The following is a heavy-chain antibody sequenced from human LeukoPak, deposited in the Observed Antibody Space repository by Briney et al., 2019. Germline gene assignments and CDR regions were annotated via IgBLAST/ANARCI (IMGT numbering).Heavy chain of an antibody. Sequence: PGGSLRLSCAASGFTFSNYAMSWVRQAPWRGLEWVSGLTSSGGTTYYADSVKGRFTISRDNSRSTLYLQTNSLRVEDTAVYYCAKPVAGSSLGAFDIWGQGTMVTVSS. CDR2: LTSSGGTT. CDR3: AKPVAGSSLGAFDI. V-gene: IGHV3-23*01. CDR1: GFTFSNYA. J-gene: IGHJ3*02. D-gene: IGHD6-19*01.